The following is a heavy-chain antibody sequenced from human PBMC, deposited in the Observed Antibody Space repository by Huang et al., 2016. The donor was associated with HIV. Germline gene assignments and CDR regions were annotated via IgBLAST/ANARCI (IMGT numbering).Heavy chain of an antibody. CDR2: ISESGGVI. CDR3: ARGYSSSWLYN. V-gene: IGHV3-48*01. J-gene: IGHJ4*02. CDR1: GFSFSSCR. D-gene: IGHD6-13*01. Sequence: EEQLVESGGGLVQRGGSLRFSCAASGFSFSSCRMNWVRQAAGKGLEWLVYISESGGVITYADAGKGRFTVSRDNAKNALYLQMDSLRAEDTAVYYCARGYSSSWLYNWGQGTLVTVSS.